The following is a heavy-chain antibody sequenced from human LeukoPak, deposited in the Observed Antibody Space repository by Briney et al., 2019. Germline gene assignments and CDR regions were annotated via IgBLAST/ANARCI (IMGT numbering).Heavy chain of an antibody. J-gene: IGHJ4*02. CDR2: LKQDGSEK. V-gene: IGHV3-7*04. Sequence: GGSLRLSCAASGFTFSDYCMSWVRQAPGKGLEWVANLKQDGSEKYYVDSVKGRFTISRDNAKNSLYLQMSTLRAEDTAVYYCARANDYKFDYWGQGTLVTVSS. CDR3: ARANDYKFDY. D-gene: IGHD3-10*01. CDR1: GFTFSDYC.